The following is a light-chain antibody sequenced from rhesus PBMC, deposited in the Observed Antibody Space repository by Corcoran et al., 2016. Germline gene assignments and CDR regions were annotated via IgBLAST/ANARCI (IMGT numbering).Light chain of an antibody. CDR3: QQGNSKPLT. Sequence: DIQMSQSPSSLSASVGDRVTITCRASQGISSFLNWFQQKPGKAPKLLIYYAESLASGVPSRFSGRGSGTVFTLTIRSLQPEGFATYYCQQGNSKPLTFGGGTKVELK. CDR1: QGISSF. V-gene: IGKV1-32*04. CDR2: YAE. J-gene: IGKJ4*01.